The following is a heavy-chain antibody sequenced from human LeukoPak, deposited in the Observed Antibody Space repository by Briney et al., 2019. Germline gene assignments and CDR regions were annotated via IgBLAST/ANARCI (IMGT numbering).Heavy chain of an antibody. J-gene: IGHJ4*02. D-gene: IGHD5-24*01. Sequence: PGGTLRLSCAASGFTFSSHGMNWVRQAPGKGLEWVSGIRGDGVTTYYADSVKGRFTISRDNSKNTLYLQMNSLRAEDTAVYSCAKDDGWVQYANWGQGTLVTVSS. V-gene: IGHV3-23*01. CDR1: GFTFSSHG. CDR2: IRGDGVTT. CDR3: AKDDGWVQYAN.